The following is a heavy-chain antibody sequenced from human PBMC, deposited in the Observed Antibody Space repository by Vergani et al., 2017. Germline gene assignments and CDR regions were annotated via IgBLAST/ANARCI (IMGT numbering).Heavy chain of an antibody. Sequence: EVQLLQSEGAVVQPGGSLRLSCVASGFTFSSHAMSWVRQGHGQGLEWVSSIKNTGDSTHYADSVKGRFTISRDNSKNTLYLQMNSLRVEDTAVYFCARSPHGYTYGGYISQFDPWGQGTLVTVSS. CDR2: IKNTGDST. CDR3: ARSPHGYTYGGYISQFDP. D-gene: IGHD5-18*01. J-gene: IGHJ5*02. V-gene: IGHV3-23*01. CDR1: GFTFSSHA.